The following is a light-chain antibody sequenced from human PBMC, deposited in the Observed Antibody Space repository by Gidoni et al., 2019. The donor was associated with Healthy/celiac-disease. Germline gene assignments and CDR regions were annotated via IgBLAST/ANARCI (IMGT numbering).Light chain of an antibody. Sequence: QSALTQPASVSGSPGQSITISCTGTSSDVGGYNYVSWYQQHPGKAPNIMIYEVSNRPSGVSTRFSVSKSGNTSSLTISGLQAEDEADYYCSSYTSSSTVVFGGGTKLTVL. CDR3: SSYTSSSTVV. CDR1: SSDVGGYNY. V-gene: IGLV2-14*01. CDR2: EVS. J-gene: IGLJ2*01.